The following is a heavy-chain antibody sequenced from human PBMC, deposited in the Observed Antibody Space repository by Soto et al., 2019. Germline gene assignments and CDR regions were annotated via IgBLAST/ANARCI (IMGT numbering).Heavy chain of an antibody. CDR3: ARARQVRFVDWFDP. CDR2: ITSTSSYI. CDR1: GFTFSTYS. D-gene: IGHD3-3*01. Sequence: EVQLVESGGGLVKPGGSLRLSCAASGFTFSTYSMIWVRQAPGKGLEWVSSITSTSSYIYYADSVRGRFTISRDNAKKLLYLQMNSLRAEDTAVYYCARARQVRFVDWFDPWGQGTLVTVSS. J-gene: IGHJ5*02. V-gene: IGHV3-21*01.